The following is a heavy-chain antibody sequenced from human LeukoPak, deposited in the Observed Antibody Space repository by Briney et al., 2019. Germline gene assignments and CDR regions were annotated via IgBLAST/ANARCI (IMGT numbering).Heavy chain of an antibody. CDR1: AGSISSSSYY. Sequence: SETLSLTCTVSAGSISSSSYYWGWIRHPPGKGLEWFGRIYYSGSTYYNPSLKSRVTISVDTYKNQFSLKLSSVTAADPVVYYCASAVSSSVIGFDPWGQGTLVTVSS. CDR2: IYYSGST. D-gene: IGHD6-19*01. CDR3: ASAVSSSVIGFDP. J-gene: IGHJ5*02. V-gene: IGHV4-39*01.